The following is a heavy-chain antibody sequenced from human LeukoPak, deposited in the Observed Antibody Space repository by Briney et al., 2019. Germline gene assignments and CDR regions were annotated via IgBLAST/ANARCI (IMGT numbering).Heavy chain of an antibody. CDR2: IRSKANSYAT. V-gene: IGHV3-73*01. J-gene: IGHJ5*02. CDR3: AKESGSSSDS. Sequence: GGSLRLPCAASGFTFSGSAMHWVRQASGKGLEWVGRIRSKANSYATAYAASVKGRFTISRDNSKNTLYLQMNSLRAEDTAVYYCAKESGSSSDSWGQGTLVTVSS. CDR1: GFTFSGSA. D-gene: IGHD6-6*01.